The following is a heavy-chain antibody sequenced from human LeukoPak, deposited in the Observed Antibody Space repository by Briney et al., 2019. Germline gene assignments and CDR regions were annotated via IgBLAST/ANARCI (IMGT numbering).Heavy chain of an antibody. CDR1: GFTFSSYA. J-gene: IGHJ3*02. V-gene: IGHV3-23*01. CDR3: AKTGVQWLDRGAFDI. CDR2: ISGSGGST. Sequence: GGSLRLSCADSGFTFSSYAMSWVRQAPGKRLEWVSAISGSGGSTYYADSVKGRFTISRDNSKNTLYLQMNSLRAEDTAVYYCAKTGVQWLDRGAFDIWGQGTMVTVSS. D-gene: IGHD6-19*01.